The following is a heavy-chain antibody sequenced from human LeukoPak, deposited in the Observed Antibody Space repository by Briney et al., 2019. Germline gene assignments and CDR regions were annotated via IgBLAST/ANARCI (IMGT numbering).Heavy chain of an antibody. V-gene: IGHV4-59*01. CDR3: ARAPYYDFWIQGWLDP. CDR2: IYYSGST. J-gene: IGHJ5*02. CDR1: GGSISSYY. Sequence: SEALSLTCTVSGGSISSYYWSWIRQPPGKGLEWIGYIYYSGSTNYNPSLKSRVTISVDTSKNQFSLKLSSVTAADTAVYYCARAPYYDFWIQGWLDPWGQGTLVTVSS. D-gene: IGHD3-3*01.